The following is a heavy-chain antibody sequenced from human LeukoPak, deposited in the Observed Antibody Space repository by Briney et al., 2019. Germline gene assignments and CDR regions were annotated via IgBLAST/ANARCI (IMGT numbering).Heavy chain of an antibody. D-gene: IGHD3-10*01. CDR2: IYYSGST. CDR3: ASIMYYYGSGI. Sequence: SETLSLTCTVSGGSISSYYWSWIRQPPGKGLEWIGYIYYSGSTNYNPSLKSRVTISVDTSKNQFSLKLSSVTAADTAVYYCASIMYYYGSGIGGQGTLVTVSS. CDR1: GGSISSYY. J-gene: IGHJ4*02. V-gene: IGHV4-59*12.